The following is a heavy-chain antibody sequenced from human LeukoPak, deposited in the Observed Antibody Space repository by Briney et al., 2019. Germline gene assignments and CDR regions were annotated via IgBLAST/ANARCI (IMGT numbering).Heavy chain of an antibody. V-gene: IGHV3-23*01. Sequence: GGSLRLSCAASGFTFSSYAMNWVRQAPGKGLEWVSAISGSGGSTYYPDPVKGRFTISRDNSKNTLYLQMNSLRAEDTSVYYCARDHPNYYDSSGYSGFFDYWGQGTLVTVSS. CDR3: ARDHPNYYDSSGYSGFFDY. CDR1: GFTFSSYA. CDR2: ISGSGGST. J-gene: IGHJ4*02. D-gene: IGHD3-22*01.